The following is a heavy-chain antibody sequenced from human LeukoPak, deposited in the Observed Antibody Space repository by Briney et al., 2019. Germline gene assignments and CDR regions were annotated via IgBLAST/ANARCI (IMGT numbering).Heavy chain of an antibody. J-gene: IGHJ4*02. V-gene: IGHV1-46*01. D-gene: IGHD6-13*01. Sequence: ASVKVSCKASGYTFTSYYMHWVRQAPGQGLEWMGIINPSGGSTSYAQKFQGRVTMTRDMSTSTVYMELSSLRSEDTAVYYCARDPRVYSSSWYCLGYWGQGTLVTVSS. CDR1: GYTFTSYY. CDR2: INPSGGST. CDR3: ARDPRVYSSSWYCLGY.